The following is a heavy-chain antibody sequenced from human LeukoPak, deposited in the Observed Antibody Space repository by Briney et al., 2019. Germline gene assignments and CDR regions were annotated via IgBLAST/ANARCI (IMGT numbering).Heavy chain of an antibody. Sequence: GGSLRLSCAASGFTFSNYGMSWVRQAPGKGLEWVSGISSSGGSTYYTDSVKGRFTISRDNSKNTLYLQMNSLRAEDTAVYYCARDRPPDDFWSGYYFDYWGQGTLVTVSS. D-gene: IGHD3-3*01. CDR3: ARDRPPDDFWSGYYFDY. J-gene: IGHJ4*02. CDR1: GFTFSNYG. V-gene: IGHV3-23*01. CDR2: ISSSGGST.